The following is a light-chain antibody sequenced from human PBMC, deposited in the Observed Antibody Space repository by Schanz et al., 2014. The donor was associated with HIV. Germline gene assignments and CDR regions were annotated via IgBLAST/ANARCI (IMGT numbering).Light chain of an antibody. Sequence: EIVLTQSPGTLSLSPGERATLSCRASESVSSSLLAWYQQTPGQAPRLLIYGASTRATGIPARFSGSGSGTEFTLTISGLQSDDFALYYCQQYNDWPPSTFGQGTKLEIK. J-gene: IGKJ2*01. V-gene: IGKV3-15*01. CDR3: QQYNDWPPST. CDR1: ESVSSS. CDR2: GAS.